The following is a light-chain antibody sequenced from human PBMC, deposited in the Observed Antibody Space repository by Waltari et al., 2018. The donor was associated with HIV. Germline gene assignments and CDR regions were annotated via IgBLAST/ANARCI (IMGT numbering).Light chain of an antibody. Sequence: HSALTQPRSVSGSPGQSVTIPCTGNSSAVGDYNYFHWYQQHPCKAPKLLIFDITKRPSGGPYRFSGSKSGNTASLTISGLHLEDEANYYCCSYSGTYTWVFGGGTTLTVL. J-gene: IGLJ3*02. V-gene: IGLV2-11*01. CDR2: DIT. CDR1: SSAVGDYNY. CDR3: CSYSGTYTWV.